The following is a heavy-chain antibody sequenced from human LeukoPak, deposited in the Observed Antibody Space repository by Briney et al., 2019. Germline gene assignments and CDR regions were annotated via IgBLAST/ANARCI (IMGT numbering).Heavy chain of an antibody. V-gene: IGHV3-23*01. CDR1: GFTFSSYA. D-gene: IGHD5-12*01. J-gene: IGHJ3*02. CDR2: ISGSGGST. CDR3: AKDAPVATITVGVVNAFDI. Sequence: GGSLRLSRAASGFTFSSYAMSWVRQAPGRGLEWVSAISGSGGSTYYADSVKGRFTISRDNSKNTLYLQMNSLRAEDTAVYYCAKDAPVATITVGVVNAFDIWGQGTMVTVSS.